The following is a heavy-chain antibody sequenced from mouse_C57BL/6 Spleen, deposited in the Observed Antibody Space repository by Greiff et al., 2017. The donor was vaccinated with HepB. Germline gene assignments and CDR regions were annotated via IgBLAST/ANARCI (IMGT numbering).Heavy chain of an antibody. Sequence: QVQLKQSGAELVRPGTSVKVSCKASGYAFTNYLIEWVKQRPGQGLEWIGVINPGSGGTNYNEKFKGKATLTADKSSSTAYMQLSSLTSEDSAVYVCARGNDGYYFDYWGQGTTLTVSS. V-gene: IGHV1-54*01. CDR3: ARGNDGYYFDY. J-gene: IGHJ2*01. CDR1: GYAFTNYL. CDR2: INPGSGGT. D-gene: IGHD2-3*01.